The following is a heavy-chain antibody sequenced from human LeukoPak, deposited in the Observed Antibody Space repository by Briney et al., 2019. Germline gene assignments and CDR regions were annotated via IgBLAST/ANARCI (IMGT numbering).Heavy chain of an antibody. CDR3: AKDLTGWLQSPFDY. D-gene: IGHD5-24*01. CDR1: GFTFSGFG. J-gene: IGHJ4*02. CDR2: ISGSGDTT. Sequence: GGSLRLSCAASGFTFSGFGMHWVRQAPGKGLEWVSIISGSGDTTYYADSVKGRFTISRDNSKNTLYLQMNSLRAEDTAVYYCAKDLTGWLQSPFDYWGQGTLVTVSS. V-gene: IGHV3-23*01.